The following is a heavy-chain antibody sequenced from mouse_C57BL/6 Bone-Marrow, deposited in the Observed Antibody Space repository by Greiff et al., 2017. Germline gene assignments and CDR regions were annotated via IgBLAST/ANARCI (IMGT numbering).Heavy chain of an antibody. J-gene: IGHJ1*03. D-gene: IGHD2-3*01. CDR2: IYPRDGST. CDR3: ARGWLLRHWYFDV. V-gene: IGHV1-78*01. Sequence: VQLQQSDAELVKPGASVKISCKVSGYTFTDHTIHWMKQRPEQGLEWMGYIYPRDGSTKYNEKFKGKATLTADKSSSTAYMQLNSLTSEDSAVYFCARGWLLRHWYFDVWGTGTTVTVAS. CDR1: GYTFTDHT.